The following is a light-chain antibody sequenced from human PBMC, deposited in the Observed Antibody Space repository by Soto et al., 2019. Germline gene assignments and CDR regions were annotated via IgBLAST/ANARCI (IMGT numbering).Light chain of an antibody. CDR1: SSDVGGYNY. J-gene: IGLJ1*01. V-gene: IGLV2-14*01. CDR2: DVS. CDR3: SSYTSSSTYV. Sequence: QSALTHPASVSGSPGQSITISCTGTSSDVGGYNYVSWYQQHPGKAPKLMIYDVSNRPSGVSNRFSGSKSGNTASLTISGLQAEDEADNYCSSYTSSSTYVFGTGTKVTVL.